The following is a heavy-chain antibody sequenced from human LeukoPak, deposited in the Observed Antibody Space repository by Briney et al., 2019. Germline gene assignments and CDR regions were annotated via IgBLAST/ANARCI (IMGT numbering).Heavy chain of an antibody. CDR2: IYHSGST. D-gene: IGHD5-18*01. V-gene: IGHV4-38-2*02. CDR3: ARDSHTAMDY. J-gene: IGHJ4*02. CDR1: GYSISSGYY. Sequence: PSETLSLTCAVSGYSISSGYYWGWIRQPPGKGLEWIGSIYHSGSTHYNPSLKSRVTISVDTSKNQFSLKLSSVTAADTAVYYCARDSHTAMDYWGQGTLVTVSS.